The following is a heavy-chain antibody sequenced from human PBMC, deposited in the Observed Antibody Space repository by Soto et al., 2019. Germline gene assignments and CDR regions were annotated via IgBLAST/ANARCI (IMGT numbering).Heavy chain of an antibody. CDR1: GFTFSDYH. D-gene: IGHD3-22*01. Sequence: QVQLVESGGGLVKPGGSLRLSCAASGFTFSDYHMSWIRQAPGKGLEWVSYISSSGSTIYYADSVKGRFTISRDNAKNSRYLRMNILRAEDTGVYYWAKKGVLRLLPDHYGRDVWGQEATVSVSS. J-gene: IGHJ6*02. V-gene: IGHV3-11*01. CDR3: AKKGVLRLLPDHYGRDV. CDR2: ISSSGSTI.